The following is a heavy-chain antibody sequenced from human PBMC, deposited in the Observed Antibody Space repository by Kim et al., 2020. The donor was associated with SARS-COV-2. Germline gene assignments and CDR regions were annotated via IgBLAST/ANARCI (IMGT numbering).Heavy chain of an antibody. CDR3: ARDYDILTGVNYYYGMDV. Sequence: ASVKVSCKASGYTFTSYGISWVRQAPGQGLEWMGWISAYNGNTNYAQKLQGRVTMTTDTSTSTAYMELRSLRSDDTAVYYCARDYDILTGVNYYYGMDVWGQETTVTDSS. D-gene: IGHD3-9*01. CDR2: ISAYNGNT. CDR1: GYTFTSYG. J-gene: IGHJ6*02. V-gene: IGHV1-18*04.